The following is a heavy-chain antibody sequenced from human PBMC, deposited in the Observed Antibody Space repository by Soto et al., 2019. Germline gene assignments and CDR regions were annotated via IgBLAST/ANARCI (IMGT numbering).Heavy chain of an antibody. Sequence: QVQLQESGPGLVKPSETLSLTCTVSGGSISSYYWSWIRQPPGKGLEGIGYIYYSGSTNYNPPLKSRVTISVDTSKNQFSLKLSLKLSSVTAADTAVYYCARRWGDYFDYWGQGTLVTVSS. J-gene: IGHJ4*02. V-gene: IGHV4-59*08. CDR1: GGSISSYY. CDR3: ARRWGDYFDY. D-gene: IGHD3-16*01. CDR2: IYYSGST.